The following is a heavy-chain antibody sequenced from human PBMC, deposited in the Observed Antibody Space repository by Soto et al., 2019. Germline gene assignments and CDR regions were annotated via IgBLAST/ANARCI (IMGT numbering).Heavy chain of an antibody. CDR2: IKQDGSEK. V-gene: IGHV3-7*01. J-gene: IGHJ4*02. Sequence: GSLLLSCAASGFTFSSYWMSWVRQAPGKGLEWVANIKQDGSEKYYVDSVKGRFTISRDNAKNSLYLQMNSLRAEDTAVYYCARETPSYYDFWSGYYTGGYFDYWGQGTLVTVSS. CDR1: GFTFSSYW. CDR3: ARETPSYYDFWSGYYTGGYFDY. D-gene: IGHD3-3*01.